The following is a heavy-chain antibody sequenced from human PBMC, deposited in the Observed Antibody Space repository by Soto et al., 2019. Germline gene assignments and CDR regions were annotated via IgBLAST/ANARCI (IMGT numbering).Heavy chain of an antibody. V-gene: IGHV3-23*01. J-gene: IGHJ4*02. Sequence: EVQLLESGGGLVQPGGSLRLSCAASRFTFSNYAMSWVRQVPGKGLEWVSAISGSGAATYYADSVKGRFTISRDNSKNTLSLKMNSLRAEDTAIYYCAKGLYCNSTTCHSAAHTNFFDYWGRGTLVTVSS. CDR3: AKGLYCNSTTCHSAAHTNFFDY. CDR2: ISGSGAAT. CDR1: RFTFSNYA. D-gene: IGHD2-2*01.